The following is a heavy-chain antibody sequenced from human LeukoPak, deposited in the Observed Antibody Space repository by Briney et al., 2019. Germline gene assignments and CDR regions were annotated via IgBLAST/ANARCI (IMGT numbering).Heavy chain of an antibody. D-gene: IGHD3-3*01. CDR2: ISSSSSYI. CDR3: ARVILGWGREWLYMDV. CDR1: GFTFSSYS. J-gene: IGHJ6*03. Sequence: GGSLRLSCAASGFTFSSYSMNWVRQAPGKGLEWVSSISSSSSYIYYADSVKGRFTISRDNAKNSLYLQMNSLRAEDTAVYYCARVILGWGREWLYMDVWGKGTTVTVSS. V-gene: IGHV3-21*01.